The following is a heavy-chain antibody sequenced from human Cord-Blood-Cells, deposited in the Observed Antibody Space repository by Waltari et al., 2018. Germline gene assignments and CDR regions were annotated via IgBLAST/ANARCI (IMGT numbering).Heavy chain of an antibody. J-gene: IGHJ6*02. CDR1: GYSISSGYY. CDR3: ARDRTTSMTTTYYYYGMDV. Sequence: QVQLQESGPGLVKPSETLSLTCAVSGYSISSGYYWGWIRQPPGKGLEWIGSIYHSGSTYDNPSLKSRVTISVDTSKNQFSLKLSSVTAADTAVYYCARDRTTSMTTTYYYYGMDVWGQGTTVTVSS. V-gene: IGHV4-38-2*02. CDR2: IYHSGST. D-gene: IGHD4-4*01.